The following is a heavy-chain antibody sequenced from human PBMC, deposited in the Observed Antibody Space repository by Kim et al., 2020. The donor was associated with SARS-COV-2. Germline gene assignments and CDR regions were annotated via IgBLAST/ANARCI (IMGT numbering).Heavy chain of an antibody. Sequence: SETLSLTCAVSGGSISISNWWSWVRQPPGKGLEWIGEIYHIGSTNYNPSLKSRVTISVDKSKNQFSLKLSSVTAADTAVYYCARDIVTTVFYYGMDVWGQGTTVTVSS. D-gene: IGHD4-17*01. CDR3: ARDIVTTVFYYGMDV. V-gene: IGHV4-4*02. CDR2: IYHIGST. J-gene: IGHJ6*02. CDR1: GGSISISNW.